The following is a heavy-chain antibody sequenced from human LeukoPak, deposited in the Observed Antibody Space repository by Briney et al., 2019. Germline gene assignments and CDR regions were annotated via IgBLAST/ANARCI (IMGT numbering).Heavy chain of an antibody. V-gene: IGHV4-34*01. CDR1: GGSFSGYY. J-gene: IGHJ6*03. CDR3: ATHRRDGYNGYYMDV. CDR2: INHSGST. D-gene: IGHD5-24*01. Sequence: SETLSLTCAVYGGSFSGYYWSWIRQPPGKGLEWIGEINHSGSTNYNPSLKSRVTISVDTSKNQFSLKLSSVTAADTAVYYCATHRRDGYNGYYMDVWGKGTTVTVSS.